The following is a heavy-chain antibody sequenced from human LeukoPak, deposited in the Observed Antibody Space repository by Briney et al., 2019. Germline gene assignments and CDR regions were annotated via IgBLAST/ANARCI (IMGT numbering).Heavy chain of an antibody. CDR1: GFTFDDYA. CDR2: ISGSGTNT. CDR3: AKARGIRYYYGMDV. J-gene: IGHJ6*02. V-gene: IGHV3-23*01. Sequence: GGSLRLSCAASGFTFDDYAMHWVRQAPGKGLEWVSGISGSGTNTYYADSVKGRFTISRDNSKNTLYLQMNSLRAEDTAVYYCAKARGIRYYYGMDVWGQGTTVTVSS. D-gene: IGHD1-26*01.